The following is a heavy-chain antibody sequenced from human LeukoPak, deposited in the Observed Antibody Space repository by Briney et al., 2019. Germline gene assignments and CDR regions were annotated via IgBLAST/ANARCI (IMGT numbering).Heavy chain of an antibody. CDR1: GGSISSYY. D-gene: IGHD3-3*01. CDR3: VRAGSDFWSGYRSFHY. Sequence: SETLSLTCTVSGGSISSYYWSWIRQPPGKGLEWIGYIYYSGSTNYNPSLKSRVTISVDTSKNQFSLKLSSVTAADTAVYYCVRAGSDFWSGYRSFHYWGQGTLVTVSS. CDR2: IYYSGST. J-gene: IGHJ4*02. V-gene: IGHV4-59*01.